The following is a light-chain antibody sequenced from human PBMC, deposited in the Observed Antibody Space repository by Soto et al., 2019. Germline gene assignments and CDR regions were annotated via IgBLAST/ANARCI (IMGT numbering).Light chain of an antibody. J-gene: IGLJ1*01. Sequence: QSALTQPASVSGSPGQSIAISCTGTFSDVGGYDYVSWYQQQPDKAPKLMIYEVTKRPSGVSNRFSGSKSGNTASLTISGLQPEDEADYYCSSHTSGSTRVFGSGTKVTVL. CDR3: SSHTSGSTRV. V-gene: IGLV2-14*01. CDR2: EVT. CDR1: FSDVGGYDY.